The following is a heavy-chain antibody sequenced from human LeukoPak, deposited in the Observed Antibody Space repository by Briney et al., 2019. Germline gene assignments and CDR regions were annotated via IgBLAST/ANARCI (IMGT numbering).Heavy chain of an antibody. Sequence: RRGESLKISCKGSGYSFTSYWIGWVRQMPGKGLEWMGIIYPGDSDTRYSPSFQGQVTISADKSISTAYLQWSSLKASDTAMYYCARRADSSGWTPWTSDFDYWGQGTLVTVSS. D-gene: IGHD6-19*01. J-gene: IGHJ4*02. CDR1: GYSFTSYW. CDR2: IYPGDSDT. V-gene: IGHV5-51*01. CDR3: ARRADSSGWTPWTSDFDY.